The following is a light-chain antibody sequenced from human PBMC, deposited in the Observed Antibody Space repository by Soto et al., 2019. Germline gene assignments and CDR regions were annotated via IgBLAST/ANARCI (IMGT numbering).Light chain of an antibody. Sequence: ENVLTQSQGTLSLSPRERATLSCRASQSVSSSYLAWYQQKPGQAPRLLIYGASSRATGIPDRFSGSGSGTDFTLTISRLEPEDFAVYYCQQYGSSPPKTFGQGTKV. V-gene: IGKV3-20*01. CDR2: GAS. CDR3: QQYGSSPPKT. J-gene: IGKJ1*01. CDR1: QSVSSSY.